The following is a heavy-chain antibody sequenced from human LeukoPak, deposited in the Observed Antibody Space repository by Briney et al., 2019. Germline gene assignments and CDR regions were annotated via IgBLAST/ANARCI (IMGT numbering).Heavy chain of an antibody. CDR1: GFTFSSYA. V-gene: IGHV3-30-3*01. CDR3: ARAGYSSSWYEEGGFDY. D-gene: IGHD6-13*01. J-gene: IGHJ4*02. Sequence: PGRSLRLSCAASGFTFSSYATHWVRQAPGKGLEWVAVISYDGSNKYYADSVKGRFTISRDNSKNTLYLQMNSLRAEDTAVYYCARAGYSSSWYEEGGFDYWGQGTLVTVSS. CDR2: ISYDGSNK.